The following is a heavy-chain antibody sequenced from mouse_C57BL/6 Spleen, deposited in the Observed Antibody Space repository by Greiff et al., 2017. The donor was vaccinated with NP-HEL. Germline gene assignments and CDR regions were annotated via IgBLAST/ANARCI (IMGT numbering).Heavy chain of an antibody. Sequence: VQVVESGGGLVKPGGSLKLSCAASGFTFSSYAMSWVRQTPEKRLEWVATISDGGSYTYYPDNVKGRFTISRDNAKNNLYLQMSHLKSEDTAMYYCARDRWDGDFYAMDYWGQGTSVTVSS. CDR2: ISDGGSYT. CDR3: ARDRWDGDFYAMDY. CDR1: GFTFSSYA. V-gene: IGHV5-4*01. J-gene: IGHJ4*01. D-gene: IGHD4-1*01.